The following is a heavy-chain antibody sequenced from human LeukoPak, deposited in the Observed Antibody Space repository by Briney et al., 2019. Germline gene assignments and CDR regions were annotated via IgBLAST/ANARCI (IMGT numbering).Heavy chain of an antibody. CDR3: ARGYGSGSYYNEYFQH. D-gene: IGHD3-10*01. CDR2: IYSGGST. J-gene: IGHJ1*01. Sequence: GGSLRLSCAASGFTVRSNYMSWVRQAPGKGLEGVSVIYSGGSTYYADSVKGRFTISRDNSQNTLYLQMNSLRAEDTAVYYCARGYGSGSYYNEYFQHWGQGTLVTVSS. V-gene: IGHV3-66*01. CDR1: GFTVRSNY.